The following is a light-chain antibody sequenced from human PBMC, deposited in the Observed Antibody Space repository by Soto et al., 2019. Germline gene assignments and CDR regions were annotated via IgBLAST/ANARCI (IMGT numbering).Light chain of an antibody. Sequence: EIVLTQSPATLSLPPGERATLSCRASQSIHIRLAWYQQKPGQAPRLLIYGASTRAAGIPERFRGSGSGTEFTLTINSLDPEDFAVYYCQQRSNWPGTFGQGTKVDIK. CDR1: QSIHIR. CDR2: GAS. V-gene: IGKV3-11*01. J-gene: IGKJ1*01. CDR3: QQRSNWPGT.